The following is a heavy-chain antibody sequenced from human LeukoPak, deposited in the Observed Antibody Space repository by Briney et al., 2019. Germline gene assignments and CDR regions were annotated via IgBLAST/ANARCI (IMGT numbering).Heavy chain of an antibody. D-gene: IGHD6-13*01. Sequence: GGSLSHSCAASGFTFSSYAMSWVRQAPGKGLEWVSAISGSGGSTYYADSVKGRFTISRDNSNNMLYLQMNSLRAEDTAVYYCARHSRGRWYVFDYWGQGTLVTVSS. J-gene: IGHJ4*02. CDR2: ISGSGGST. CDR3: ARHSRGRWYVFDY. CDR1: GFTFSSYA. V-gene: IGHV3-23*01.